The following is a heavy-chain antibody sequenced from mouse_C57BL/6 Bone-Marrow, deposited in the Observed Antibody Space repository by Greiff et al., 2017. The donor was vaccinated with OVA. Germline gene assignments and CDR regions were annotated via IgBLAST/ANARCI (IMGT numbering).Heavy chain of an antibody. J-gene: IGHJ3*01. Sequence: QVQLQQPGAELVRPGSSVKLSCKASGYTFTSYWMHWVKQRPIQGLEWIGNIDPSDSETHYNQKFKDKATLTVDKSSSTAYMQLSSLTSEDSAVDYCARRGYDYAFAYWGQGTLVTVSA. D-gene: IGHD2-4*01. CDR2: IDPSDSET. CDR1: GYTFTSYW. CDR3: ARRGYDYAFAY. V-gene: IGHV1-52*01.